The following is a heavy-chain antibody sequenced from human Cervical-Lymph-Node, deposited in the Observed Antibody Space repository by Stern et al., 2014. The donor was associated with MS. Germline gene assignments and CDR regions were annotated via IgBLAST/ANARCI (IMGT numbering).Heavy chain of an antibody. J-gene: IGHJ6*02. CDR1: GGTFSSYA. V-gene: IGHV1-69*01. CDR2: IIRIFGTA. Sequence: VQLVESGAEVKKPGSSVKVSCKASGGTFSSYAISWVRQAPGQGLEWLGGIIRIFGTANYAQKFQGRVTITADESTSTAYMELSSLRSEDTAVYYCASVDEVAAAVYGMDVWGQGTTVTVSS. CDR3: ASVDEVAAAVYGMDV. D-gene: IGHD6-13*01.